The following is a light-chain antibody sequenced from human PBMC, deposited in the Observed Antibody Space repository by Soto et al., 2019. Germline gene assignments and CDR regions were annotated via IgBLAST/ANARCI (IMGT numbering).Light chain of an antibody. CDR1: QSISSW. V-gene: IGKV1-5*01. CDR2: DAS. J-gene: IGKJ1*01. CDR3: QQYNSYSWP. Sequence: DIQMTQSPSTLSASVGDRDTITCRASQSISSWLAWYQQKPGKAPKLLIYDASSLESGVPSRFSGSGTGTEFTLPISSLQPDDFATYYCQQYNSYSWPFGQGTKVEIK.